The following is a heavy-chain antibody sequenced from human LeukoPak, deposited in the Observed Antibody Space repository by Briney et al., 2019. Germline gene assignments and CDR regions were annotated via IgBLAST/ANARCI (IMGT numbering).Heavy chain of an antibody. Sequence: SETLSLTCTVSGGSISNFYWSWIRQPPGKGLAWIGYIYYSGTTNYNPSLKSRVTMSVDTSKNQFSLKLSSVTAADTAVYYCAREDPQTTVPEGMDVWGQGTTVTVSS. D-gene: IGHD4-17*01. J-gene: IGHJ6*02. CDR3: AREDPQTTVPEGMDV. CDR1: GGSISNFY. CDR2: IYYSGTT. V-gene: IGHV4-59*01.